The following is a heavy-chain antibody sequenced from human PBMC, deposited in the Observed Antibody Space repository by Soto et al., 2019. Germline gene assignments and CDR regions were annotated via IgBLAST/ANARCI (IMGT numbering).Heavy chain of an antibody. CDR1: GGTFSSYA. CDR3: ARSYYYDSSGYSTYYYYGMDV. V-gene: IGHV1-69*13. J-gene: IGHJ6*02. Sequence: SVKVSCKASGGTFSSYAISWVRQAPGQGLEWMGGIIPIFGTANYAQKFQGRVTITADESTSTAYMELSSLRSEDTAVYYCARSYYYDSSGYSTYYYYGMDVWGQGTTVTVSS. CDR2: IIPIFGTA. D-gene: IGHD3-22*01.